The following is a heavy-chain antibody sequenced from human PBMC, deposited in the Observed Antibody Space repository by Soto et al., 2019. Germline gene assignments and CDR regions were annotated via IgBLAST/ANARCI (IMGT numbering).Heavy chain of an antibody. J-gene: IGHJ3*02. Sequence: GGSLRLSCAASGFPFDDYAMYWVRQAPGKGLEWVANIKQDGSEKYYVDSVKGRFTISRDNAKNSLYLQMNSLRAEDTAVYYCARAHYYDSSGYYLNSDAFDIWGQGTMVTVSS. D-gene: IGHD3-22*01. CDR3: ARAHYYDSSGYYLNSDAFDI. CDR1: GFPFDDYA. CDR2: IKQDGSEK. V-gene: IGHV3-7*01.